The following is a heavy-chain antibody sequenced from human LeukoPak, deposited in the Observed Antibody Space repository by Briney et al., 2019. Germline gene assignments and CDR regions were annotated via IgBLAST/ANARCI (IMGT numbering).Heavy chain of an antibody. V-gene: IGHV3-23*01. CDR1: GFIFSNYA. CDR3: AKDRSGQADYFDY. Sequence: GGSLRLSCAASGFIFSNYAMNWVRQAPGKGLEWVSTISGGGGSTYYADSVKGRFTISRDSSKNTLYLQMNSLRAEDTAVYYCAKDRSGQADYFDYWGQGTLVTVSS. D-gene: IGHD2-15*01. CDR2: ISGGGGST. J-gene: IGHJ4*02.